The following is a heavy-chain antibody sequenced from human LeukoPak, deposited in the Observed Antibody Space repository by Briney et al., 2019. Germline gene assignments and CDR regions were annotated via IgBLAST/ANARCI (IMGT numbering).Heavy chain of an antibody. CDR3: ARLGADYYDNSGYPV. V-gene: IGHV4-61*02. CDR2: IYTSGST. D-gene: IGHD3-22*01. J-gene: IGHJ4*02. CDR1: GGSISGGNYY. Sequence: SETLSLTCTVSGGSISGGNYYWSWIRQPAGKGLEWIGRIYTSGSTNYNPSLKSRVTMSVDTSKNQFSLKLASVTAADTAVYYCARLGADYYDNSGYPVWGQGTLVTVSS.